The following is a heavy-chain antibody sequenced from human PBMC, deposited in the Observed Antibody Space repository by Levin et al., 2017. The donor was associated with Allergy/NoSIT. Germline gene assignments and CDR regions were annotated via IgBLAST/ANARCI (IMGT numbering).Heavy chain of an antibody. CDR1: GFSFSTYV. V-gene: IGHV3-30*09. D-gene: IGHD6-25*01. CDR2: MSDDGTTK. CDR3: TRLDY. Sequence: GGSLRLSCAASGFSFSTYVFHWVRQAPGKGLEWVAVMSDDGTTKFYADSVKGRFAISRDNSKITVYLHMKSLRTDDSAVYYCTRLDYWGRGTLVAVSS. J-gene: IGHJ4*02.